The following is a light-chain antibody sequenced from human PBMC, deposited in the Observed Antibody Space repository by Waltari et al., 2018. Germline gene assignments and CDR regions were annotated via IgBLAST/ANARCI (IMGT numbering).Light chain of an antibody. CDR2: RDN. CDR1: ALSKQY. Sequence: SYELTQPPSVSVSPGQTARITCSADALSKQYAYWDQQKPGQAPVLAMYRDNERPSGIPERFSDSSSGTTVTLTISGVQAEDEADYYCQSADSSGTYVVFGGGTKLTVL. J-gene: IGLJ2*01. V-gene: IGLV3-25*03. CDR3: QSADSSGTYVV.